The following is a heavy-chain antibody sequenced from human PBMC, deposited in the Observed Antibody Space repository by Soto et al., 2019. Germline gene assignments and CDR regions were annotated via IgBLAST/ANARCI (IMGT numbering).Heavy chain of an antibody. J-gene: IGHJ6*02. CDR2: ISYDGSNK. CDR3: AKDRVWFGEYRDYYYYYGMDV. CDR1: GFTFSSYG. V-gene: IGHV3-30*18. D-gene: IGHD3-10*01. Sequence: GGSLRLSCAASGFTFSSYGMHWVRQAPGKGLEWVAVISYDGSNKYYADSVKGRFTISRDNSKNTLYLQMNSLRAEDTAVYYCAKDRVWFGEYRDYYYYYGMDVWGQGTTVTVSS.